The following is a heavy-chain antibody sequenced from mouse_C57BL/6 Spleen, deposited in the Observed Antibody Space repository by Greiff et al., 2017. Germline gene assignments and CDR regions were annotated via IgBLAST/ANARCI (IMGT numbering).Heavy chain of an antibody. V-gene: IGHV1-80*01. CDR1: GYAFSSYW. CDR3: ARSTYYCDYGFAG. D-gene: IGHD2-13*01. J-gene: IGHJ3*01. Sequence: VQLQQSGAELVKPGASVKISCKASGYAFSSYWMNWVKQRPGKGLEWIGQIYPGNGDTNYNGKFKGKATLTADKSSSTAYMQLSSLTSEDSAVYFCARSTYYCDYGFAGWGKGTLVTVSA. CDR2: IYPGNGDT.